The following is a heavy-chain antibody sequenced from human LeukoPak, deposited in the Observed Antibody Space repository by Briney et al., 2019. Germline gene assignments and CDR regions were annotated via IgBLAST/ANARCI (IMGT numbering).Heavy chain of an antibody. D-gene: IGHD6-13*01. CDR1: GGTFSSYA. CDR3: ARDRQRIAAALDAFDI. CDR2: IIPIFGTA. J-gene: IGHJ3*02. Sequence: GASVKVSCKASGGTFSSYAISWVRQAPGQGLEWMGGIIPIFGTANYAQKFQGRVTITADKSTSTAYMELSSLRSEDTAVYYCARDRQRIAAALDAFDIWGQGTMVTVSP. V-gene: IGHV1-69*06.